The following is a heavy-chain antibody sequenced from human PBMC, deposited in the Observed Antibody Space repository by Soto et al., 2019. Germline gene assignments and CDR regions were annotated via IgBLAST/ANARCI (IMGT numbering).Heavy chain of an antibody. CDR2: INPNSGGT. J-gene: IGHJ3*02. CDR3: ARSPGGYGGYLGHAFDI. V-gene: IGHV1-2*02. D-gene: IGHD5-12*01. Sequence: QVQLVQSGAEVKKPGASVKVSCKASGYTFTGYYMHWVRQAPGQGLEWMGWINPNSGGTNYAQKLQGRVTMTTDTSTSTAYMELRSLRSDDTAVYYCARSPGGYGGYLGHAFDIWGQGTMVTVSS. CDR1: GYTFTGYY.